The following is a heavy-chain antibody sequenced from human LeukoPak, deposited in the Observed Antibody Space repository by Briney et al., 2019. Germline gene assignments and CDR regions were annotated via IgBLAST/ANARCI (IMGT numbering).Heavy chain of an antibody. CDR3: ARGYSSGYRIDY. Sequence: GVSVKVSCKTSGYSFTNYYTHWVRQAPGQGLEWMGIINPSGNSTRYAQIFQDRITMTRDTSTSTVYMGLSSLRSEDTAVYYCARGYSSGYRIDYWGQGTLVTVSS. CDR2: INPSGNST. V-gene: IGHV1-46*01. J-gene: IGHJ4*02. D-gene: IGHD6-19*01. CDR1: GYSFTNYY.